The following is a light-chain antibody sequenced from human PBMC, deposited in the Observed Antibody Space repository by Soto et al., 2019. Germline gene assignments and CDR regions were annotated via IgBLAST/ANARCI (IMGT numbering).Light chain of an antibody. CDR2: KAS. CDR1: QSISAW. V-gene: IGKV1-5*03. J-gene: IGKJ5*01. CDR3: QQYNTYST. Sequence: DNHRNDAASALSVYVGDRLIINCRASQSISAWLAWYQQKPGKAPRLLIYKASTLEIGVPSRFSGSGSGTEFTLAISSLQADEVATYYCQQYNTYSTFGHGTRLEIK.